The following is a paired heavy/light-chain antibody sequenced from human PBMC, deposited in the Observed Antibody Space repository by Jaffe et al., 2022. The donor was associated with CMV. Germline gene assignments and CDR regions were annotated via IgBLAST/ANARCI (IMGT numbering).Heavy chain of an antibody. D-gene: IGHD2-2*01. Sequence: QVQLVQSGAEVKKPGSSVKVSCKASGGTFSSYAISWVRQAPGQGLEWMGRIIPILGIANYAQKFQGRVTITADKSTSTAYMELSSLRSEDTAVYYCARDRRPSTSSNPPPKDYYYYYYMDVWGKGTTVTVSS. CDR3: ARDRRPSTSSNPPPKDYYYYYYMDV. J-gene: IGHJ6*03. CDR2: IIPILGIA. CDR1: GGTFSSYA. V-gene: IGHV1-69*09.
Light chain of an antibody. CDR3: QQYNSYPPT. J-gene: IGKJ3*01. CDR2: AAS. V-gene: IGKV1-16*02. Sequence: DIQMTQSPSSLSASVGDRVTITCRASQGISNYLAWFQQKPGKAPKSLIYAASSLQSGVPSKFSGSGSGTDFTLTISSLQPEDFATYYCQQYNSYPPTFGPGTKVDIK. CDR1: QGISNY.